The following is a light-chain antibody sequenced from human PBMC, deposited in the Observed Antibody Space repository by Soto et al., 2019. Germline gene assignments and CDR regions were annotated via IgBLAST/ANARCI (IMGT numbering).Light chain of an antibody. CDR1: QSVDSSY. V-gene: IGKV3-20*01. CDR3: QQYGSALYT. CDR2: GTS. Sequence: ENVLTQSPGTLSLSPGERATLSCRASQSVDSSYLAWYQQKPGQAPRLLIYGTSSRATGIPDRFSGSGSGTDFTLTINRLEPEDFAVDDCQQYGSALYTFGQGTKLEIK. J-gene: IGKJ2*01.